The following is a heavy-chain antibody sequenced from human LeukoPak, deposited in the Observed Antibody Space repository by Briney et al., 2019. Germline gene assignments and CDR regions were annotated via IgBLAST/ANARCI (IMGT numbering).Heavy chain of an antibody. J-gene: IGHJ4*02. CDR2: IGTAGDP. CDR3: AKDLRDSRFLPRRYCSGGSCYQGIDY. Sequence: PGGSLRLSCAASGFTFSSYDMHWVRQATGKGLEWVSAIGTAGDPYYPGSVKGRFTISRENAKNSLYLQMNSLRAEDTAVYYCAKDLRDSRFLPRRYCSGGSCYQGIDYWGQGTLVTVSS. V-gene: IGHV3-13*05. CDR1: GFTFSSYD. D-gene: IGHD2-15*01.